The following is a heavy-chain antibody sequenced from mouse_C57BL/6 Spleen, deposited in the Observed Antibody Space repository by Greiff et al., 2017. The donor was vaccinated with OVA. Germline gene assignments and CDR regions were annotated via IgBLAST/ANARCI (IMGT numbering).Heavy chain of an antibody. V-gene: IGHV3-6*01. CDR3: ASYGSSYGYAMDY. Sequence: EVKLVESGPGLVKPSQSLSLTCSVTGYSITSGYYWNWIRQFPGNKLEWMGYISYDGSNNYNPSLKNRISITRDTAKNQFFLKLNSVTTEDTATYYCASYGSSYGYAMDYWGQGTSVTVSS. J-gene: IGHJ4*01. CDR1: GYSITSGYY. CDR2: ISYDGSN. D-gene: IGHD1-1*01.